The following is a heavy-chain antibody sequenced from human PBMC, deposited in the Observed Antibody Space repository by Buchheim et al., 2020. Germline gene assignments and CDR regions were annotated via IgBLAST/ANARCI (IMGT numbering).Heavy chain of an antibody. CDR2: IDWDDDK. CDR3: ARISTGRWLQFVDYYYYMDV. V-gene: IGHV2-70*15. Sequence: QVTLRESGPALVKPTQTLTLTCTFSGFSLSTSGMCVSWIRQPPGKALEWLARIDWDDDKYYSTSLKTRLTISKDTSKNQVVLTMTNMDPVDTATYYCARISTGRWLQFVDYYYYMDVWGKGTT. J-gene: IGHJ6*03. CDR1: GFSLSTSGMC. D-gene: IGHD5-24*01.